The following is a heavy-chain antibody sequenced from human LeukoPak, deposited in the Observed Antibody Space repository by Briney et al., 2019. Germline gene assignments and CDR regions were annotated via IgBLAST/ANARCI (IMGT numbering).Heavy chain of an antibody. V-gene: IGHV3-23*01. CDR3: AKDVGYCSSTTCYKPFDY. CDR2: FSGSGGST. D-gene: IGHD2-2*02. Sequence: GGSLRLSCAASGFTFSNYAVSWVRQAPGKGLEWVSAFSGSGGSTYYADSVKGRFAISRDSSKNTLYLQMNSLRAEDTAVYYCAKDVGYCSSTTCYKPFDYWGQGTLVTVSS. CDR1: GFTFSNYA. J-gene: IGHJ4*02.